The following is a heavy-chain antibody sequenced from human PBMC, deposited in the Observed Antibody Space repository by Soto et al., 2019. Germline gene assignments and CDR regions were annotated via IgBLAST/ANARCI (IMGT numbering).Heavy chain of an antibody. Sequence: SETLSLTCTVSGGSISSGGYYWSWIRQHPGKGLEWIGYIYYSGSTYYNPSLKSRVTISVDTSKNQFSLKLSSVTAADTAVYYCVRPQYSNPIYAPDFGYWGQGTLVTVSS. V-gene: IGHV4-31*03. D-gene: IGHD4-4*01. CDR2: IYYSGST. CDR1: GGSISSGGYY. J-gene: IGHJ4*02. CDR3: VRPQYSNPIYAPDFGY.